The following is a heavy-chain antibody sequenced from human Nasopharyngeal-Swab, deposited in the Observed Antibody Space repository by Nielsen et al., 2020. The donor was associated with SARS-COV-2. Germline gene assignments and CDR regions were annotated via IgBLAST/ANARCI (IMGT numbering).Heavy chain of an antibody. CDR1: GFTFSPYT. J-gene: IGHJ4*02. D-gene: IGHD5-12*01. CDR2: ITSGNSV. Sequence: GESLKISCATSGFTFSPYTMTWVRQAPGKGLQWISYITSGNSVQYADSVRGRFTISRDNAKNSLYLQMISLTAEDTAVYYCARERGGGYGDYWGQGTLVTVSS. V-gene: IGHV3-48*04. CDR3: ARERGGGYGDY.